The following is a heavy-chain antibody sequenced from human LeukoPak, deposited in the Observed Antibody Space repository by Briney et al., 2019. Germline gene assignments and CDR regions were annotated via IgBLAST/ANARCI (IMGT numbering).Heavy chain of an antibody. V-gene: IGHV3-48*03. J-gene: IGHJ6*04. CDR2: ISSSGSTI. CDR3: AELGITMIGGV. Sequence: GSLRLSCAASGFTFSSYEMNWVRQAPGKGPEWVSYISSSGSTIYYADSVKGRFTISRDNAKNSLYLQMNSLRAEDTAVYYCAELGITMIGGVWGKGTTVTISS. D-gene: IGHD3-10*02. CDR1: GFTFSSYE.